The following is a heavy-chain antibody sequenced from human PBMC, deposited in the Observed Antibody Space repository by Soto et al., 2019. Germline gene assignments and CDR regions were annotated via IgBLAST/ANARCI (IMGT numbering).Heavy chain of an antibody. V-gene: IGHV6-1*01. CDR2: TYYRSKWYN. Sequence: SQTLSLTCPISGDSVSSNSAAWNWIRQSPSRGLEWLGRTYYRSKWYNDYAVSVKSRITINPDTSKNQFSLQLNSVTPEDTAVYYCAREGYDSIGYRYCFDYWGQGTLVTVSS. CDR1: GDSVSSNSAA. D-gene: IGHD3-22*01. J-gene: IGHJ4*02. CDR3: AREGYDSIGYRYCFDY.